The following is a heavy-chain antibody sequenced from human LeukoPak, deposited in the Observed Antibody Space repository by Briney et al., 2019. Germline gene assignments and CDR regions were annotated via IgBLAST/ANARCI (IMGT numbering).Heavy chain of an antibody. J-gene: IGHJ4*02. CDR2: ISGGGGST. Sequence: GGSLRLSCAASGFTFTSYSMNWVRQAPGKGLEWVSTISGGGGSTYYADSVKARFTISRDISRNTVHLQMNSLRAGDTAVYYCARDPHGYNSYFDYWGQGTLVTVSS. D-gene: IGHD5-24*01. V-gene: IGHV3-23*01. CDR1: GFTFTSYS. CDR3: ARDPHGYNSYFDY.